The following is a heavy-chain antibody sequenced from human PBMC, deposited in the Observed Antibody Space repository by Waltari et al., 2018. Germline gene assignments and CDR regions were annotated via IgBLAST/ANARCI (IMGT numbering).Heavy chain of an antibody. CDR2: IWYDGSNK. D-gene: IGHD2-2*01. J-gene: IGHJ4*02. CDR3: ARELVAARYFDY. V-gene: IGHV3-33*08. Sequence: VQLVESGGGLVQPGRSLRLSCAASGFTFDDYAMHWVRQAPGKGLEWVAVIWYDGSNKYYADSVKGRFTISRDNSKNTLYLQMNSLRAEDTAVYYCARELVAARYFDYWGQGTLVTVSS. CDR1: GFTFDDYA.